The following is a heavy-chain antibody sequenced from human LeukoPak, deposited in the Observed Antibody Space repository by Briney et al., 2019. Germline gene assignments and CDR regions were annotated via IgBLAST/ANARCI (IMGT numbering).Heavy chain of an antibody. CDR2: IIPIFGTA. D-gene: IGHD2/OR15-2a*01. CDR1: GGTFSSYA. V-gene: IGHV1-69*13. Sequence: GASVKVSCKASGGTFSSYAISWVRQAPGQGLEWMGGIIPIFGTANYAQKFQGKVTITAGESTSTAYMELSSLRSEDTAVYYCARGLTSQNIVIPFDYWGQGTLVTVSS. CDR3: ARGLTSQNIVIPFDY. J-gene: IGHJ4*02.